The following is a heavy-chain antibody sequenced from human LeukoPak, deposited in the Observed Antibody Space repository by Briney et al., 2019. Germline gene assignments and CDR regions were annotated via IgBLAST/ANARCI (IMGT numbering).Heavy chain of an antibody. J-gene: IGHJ4*02. CDR2: IWYDGNHK. CDR3: AKAPKRYCTSASCQGYFDY. D-gene: IGHD2-2*01. V-gene: IGHV3-33*06. Sequence: GGSLRLSCAASGFTFSSYGMHWVRQAPGKGLEWVAIIWYDGNHKYYADSVKGRFTISRDNSKNTLYLQMDSLRAEDTAVYYCAKAPKRYCTSASCQGYFDYWGQGTLVTVSS. CDR1: GFTFSSYG.